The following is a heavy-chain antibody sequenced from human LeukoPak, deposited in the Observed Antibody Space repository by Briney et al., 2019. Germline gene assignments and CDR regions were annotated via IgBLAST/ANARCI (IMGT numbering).Heavy chain of an antibody. CDR1: GFTFSSYA. Sequence: GGSLRLSCAASGFTFSSYAMHWVRQAPGKGLEWVAVISYDGSNKYYADSVKGRFTISRDNSKNTLYLQMNSLRAEDTAVYYCAKDSSGWYSAGCDYWGQGTLVTVSS. V-gene: IGHV3-30-3*01. CDR2: ISYDGSNK. D-gene: IGHD6-19*01. CDR3: AKDSSGWYSAGCDY. J-gene: IGHJ4*02.